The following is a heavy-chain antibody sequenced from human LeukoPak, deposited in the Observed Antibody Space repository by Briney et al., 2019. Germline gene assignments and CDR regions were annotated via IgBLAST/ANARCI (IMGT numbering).Heavy chain of an antibody. CDR1: GGSISTSSYY. CDR3: AIINYDFWSGYFDY. CDR2: IYYSGSTYSGST. V-gene: IGHV4-39*01. D-gene: IGHD3-3*01. J-gene: IGHJ4*02. Sequence: SETLSLTCTVSGGSISTSSYYWGWIRQPPGKGLEWIGSIYYSGSTYSGSTYYNPSLKSRVTISVATSKNQFSLKLSSVTAADTAVYYCAIINYDFWSGYFDYWGQGTLVTVSS.